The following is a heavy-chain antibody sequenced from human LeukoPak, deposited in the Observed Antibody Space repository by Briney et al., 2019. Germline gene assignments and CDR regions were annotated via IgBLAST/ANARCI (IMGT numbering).Heavy chain of an antibody. V-gene: IGHV3-43*02. Sequence: PGGTLRLSCVASGLNFYDSAMHWVRQAPGKGLEWGSLISADGGRTFSADSVGGRFTISTDNSKNSLYLQMNSLRSEDTAMYYCAKESGKFDYWGQGTLVAVSS. CDR2: ISADGGRT. CDR1: GLNFYDSA. J-gene: IGHJ4*02. CDR3: AKESGKFDY.